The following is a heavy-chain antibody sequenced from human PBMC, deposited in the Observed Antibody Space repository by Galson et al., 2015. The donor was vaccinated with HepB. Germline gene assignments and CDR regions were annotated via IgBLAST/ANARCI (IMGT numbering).Heavy chain of an antibody. Sequence: SVKVSCKASGYTFTTYGITWVRQAPGQGLEWMGWISAYNGNTNYAQKFQGRVTMTTDTSTNTAYMELRSLRSDDTAMYYCARLTRFLEWGPPYFDNWGQGNLVTVSS. J-gene: IGHJ4*02. D-gene: IGHD3-3*01. V-gene: IGHV1-18*04. CDR2: ISAYNGNT. CDR1: GYTFTTYG. CDR3: ARLTRFLEWGPPYFDN.